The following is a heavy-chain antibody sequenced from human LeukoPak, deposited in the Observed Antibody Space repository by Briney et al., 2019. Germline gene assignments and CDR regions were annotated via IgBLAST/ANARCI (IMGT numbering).Heavy chain of an antibody. CDR2: INHSGST. V-gene: IGHV4-34*01. D-gene: IGHD3-22*01. CDR1: GGSFSGYY. CDR3: ARHRKRMIVYYDSSGYYGPFDY. Sequence: SETLSLTCAVYGGSFSGYYWSWIRQPPGKGLEWIGEINHSGSTNYNPSLKSRVTISVDTSKNQFSLKLSSVTAADTAVYYCARHRKRMIVYYDSSGYYGPFDYWGQGTLVTVSS. J-gene: IGHJ4*02.